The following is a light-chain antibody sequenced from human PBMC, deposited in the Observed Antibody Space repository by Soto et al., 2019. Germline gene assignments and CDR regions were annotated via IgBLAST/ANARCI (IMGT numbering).Light chain of an antibody. Sequence: ETVMTQSPATLSVSPGERATLSCRASQGVSSNLAWYQQQPGQAPRLLIYSASTRATGIPARFSGSGSGTEFTLTISSLQSEDFAVYYCQQYNNWPPITFGQGTKLEIK. CDR2: SAS. CDR1: QGVSSN. CDR3: QQYNNWPPIT. V-gene: IGKV3-15*01. J-gene: IGKJ2*01.